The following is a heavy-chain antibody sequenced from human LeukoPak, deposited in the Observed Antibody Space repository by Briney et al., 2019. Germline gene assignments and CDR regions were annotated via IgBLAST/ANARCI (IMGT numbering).Heavy chain of an antibody. CDR1: GYTFTSSD. J-gene: IGHJ4*02. CDR2: MNPNSGRT. V-gene: IGHV1-8*01. Sequence: ASVKVSCKASGYTFTSSDINWVRQAAGQGLEGMGWMNPNSGRTGYAQKFQGRVTMTANTSISTAYMELSSLRFDDTAVYYCARGRSGLAAAGTYDYWGQGTLITVSS. CDR3: ARGRSGLAAAGTYDY. D-gene: IGHD6-13*01.